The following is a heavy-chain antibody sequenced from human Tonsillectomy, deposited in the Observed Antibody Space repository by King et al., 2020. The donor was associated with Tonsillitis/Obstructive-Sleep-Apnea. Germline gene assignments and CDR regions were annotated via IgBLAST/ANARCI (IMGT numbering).Heavy chain of an antibody. CDR3: ARDRGGNSGYDY. CDR2: IYYSGST. CDR1: GGSISSYY. J-gene: IGHJ4*02. Sequence: VQLQESGPGLVKPSETLSLTCTVSGGSISSYYWSWIRQPPGKGLEWIGYIYYSGSTNYNPSLKSRITISVDTSKNQFSLKLSSVTAADTAVYYCARDRGGNSGYDYWGQGTLVTVSS. D-gene: IGHD4-23*01. V-gene: IGHV4-59*01.